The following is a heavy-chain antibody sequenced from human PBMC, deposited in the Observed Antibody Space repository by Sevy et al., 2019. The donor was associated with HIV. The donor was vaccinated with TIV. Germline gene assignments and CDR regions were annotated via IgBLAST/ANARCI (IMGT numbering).Heavy chain of an antibody. D-gene: IGHD3-9*01. CDR2: IYYSGST. J-gene: IGHJ4*02. CDR1: GGSISSSSYY. V-gene: IGHV4-39*01. CDR3: ACPLDRRGYFDY. Sequence: SETLSLTCTVSGGSISSSSYYWGWIRQPPGKGLEWIGSIYYSGSTYYNPSLKSRVTISVDTSKNQFSLKLSSVTAADTAVYYCACPLDRRGYFDYWGQGTLVTVSS.